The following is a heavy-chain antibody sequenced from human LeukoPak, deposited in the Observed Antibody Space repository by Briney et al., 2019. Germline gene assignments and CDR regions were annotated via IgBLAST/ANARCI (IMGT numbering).Heavy chain of an antibody. D-gene: IGHD2-2*02. J-gene: IGHJ3*02. Sequence: GGSLRLSCAASGFTFSSYWMSWVRQAPGKGLEWVASIKQDGSEKYYVDSVKGRFTISRDNAKNSLYLQMNSLRAEDTAVYYCSRHLGYCSSTSCYTYAFDIWGQGTMVTVSS. CDR2: IKQDGSEK. CDR3: SRHLGYCSSTSCYTYAFDI. V-gene: IGHV3-7*01. CDR1: GFTFSSYW.